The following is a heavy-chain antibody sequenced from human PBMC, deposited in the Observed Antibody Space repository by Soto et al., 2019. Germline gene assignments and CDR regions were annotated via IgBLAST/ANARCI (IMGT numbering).Heavy chain of an antibody. Sequence: GGSLRLSCAASGFTFSSYAMSWVRQAPGKGLEWVSAISGSGGSTYYADSVKGRFTISRDNSKNTLYLQMNSLRAEDTAVYYCAKEPYYNMVRGVIRDYWGQGTLVTVSS. V-gene: IGHV3-23*01. D-gene: IGHD3-10*01. CDR1: GFTFSSYA. J-gene: IGHJ4*02. CDR3: AKEPYYNMVRGVIRDY. CDR2: ISGSGGST.